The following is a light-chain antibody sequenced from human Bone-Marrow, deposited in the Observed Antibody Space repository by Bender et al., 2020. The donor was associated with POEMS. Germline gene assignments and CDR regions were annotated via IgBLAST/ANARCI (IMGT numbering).Light chain of an antibody. Sequence: QSALTQPASVSGSPGQSITISCAGTSSDVGRYNYVSWYQQHPGKAPKLIIYDVSNRPSGVSDRFSGSKSGNTASLTISGLQTEDEAAYYCLSYINSDYVFGGGTEVFVL. CDR1: SSDVGRYNY. CDR3: LSYINSDYV. J-gene: IGLJ1*01. CDR2: DVS. V-gene: IGLV2-14*03.